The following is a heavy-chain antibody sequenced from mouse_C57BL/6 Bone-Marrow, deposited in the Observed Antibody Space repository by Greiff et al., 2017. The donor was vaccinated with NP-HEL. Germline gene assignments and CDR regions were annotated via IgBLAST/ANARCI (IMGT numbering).Heavy chain of an antibody. CDR3: AREGNGYYWYFDV. Sequence: QVQLQQSGAELVRPGTSVKVSCKASGYAFTNYLIEWVKQRPGQGLEWIGVINPGSGGTNYNEKFKGKATLTADKSSSTAYMQLSSLTSEDSAGYICAREGNGYYWYFDVWGTGTTVTVSS. D-gene: IGHD2-2*01. CDR1: GYAFTNYL. J-gene: IGHJ1*03. V-gene: IGHV1-54*01. CDR2: INPGSGGT.